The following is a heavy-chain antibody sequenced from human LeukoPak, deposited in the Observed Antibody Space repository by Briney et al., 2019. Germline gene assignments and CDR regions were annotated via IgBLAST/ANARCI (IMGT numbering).Heavy chain of an antibody. CDR2: IRYDESNK. CDR1: GFTFSGYG. D-gene: IGHD3-22*01. J-gene: IGHJ6*03. V-gene: IGHV3-30*02. CDR3: ARANYYDSSGYYYNLYYMDV. Sequence: GGSLRLSCAASGFTFSGYGMHWVRQAPGKGLEWVAFIRYDESNKYYADSVKGRFTISRDNSRNTMYLQMNSLRAVDTAVYYCARANYYDSSGYYYNLYYMDVWGKGTTVTVSS.